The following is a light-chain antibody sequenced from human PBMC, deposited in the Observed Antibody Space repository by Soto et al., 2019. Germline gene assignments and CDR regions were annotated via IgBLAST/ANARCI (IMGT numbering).Light chain of an antibody. CDR2: WAS. CDR3: QHYYTTLAPT. J-gene: IGKJ4*01. CDR1: LSVFYSSNNQNY. V-gene: IGKV4-1*01. Sequence: DIVMTQSPDSLTVSLGERATINCKSSLSVFYSSNNQNYLAWYQHKRGQPPKLLIYWASTRESGVPDRFRGTGSGTDFTLTISSLQAEDVAVYSCQHYYTTLAPTFGGGTKVEIK.